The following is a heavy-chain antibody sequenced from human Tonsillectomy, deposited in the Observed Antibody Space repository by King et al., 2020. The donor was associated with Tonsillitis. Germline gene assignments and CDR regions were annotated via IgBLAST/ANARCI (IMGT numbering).Heavy chain of an antibody. CDR2: ISNSDNTI. J-gene: IGHJ4*02. V-gene: IGHV3-48*01. D-gene: IGHD6-19*01. CDR1: GFTFSSSR. CDR3: ARWGGRGWLDF. Sequence: VQLVQSGGGLVQPGGSLRLSCTTSGFTFSSSRINWVRQAPGKGLEWLSYISNSDNTIYYADSVKGRFTISRDNSKNSVYLQIDSLRAEDTAVYYCARWGGRGWLDFWGQGTLVTVSS.